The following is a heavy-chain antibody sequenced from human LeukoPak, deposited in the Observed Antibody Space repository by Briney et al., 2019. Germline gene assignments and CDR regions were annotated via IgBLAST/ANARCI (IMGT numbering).Heavy chain of an antibody. V-gene: IGHV1-2*02. CDR2: INPNSGDT. D-gene: IGHD1-1*01. Sequence: GASVKVSCKASGYTFTGYYMHWVRQAPGQGLEWMGWINPNSGDTIYAKKFQARVTLTRDTSISTAYMELSRLRSDDTAVYYCARVASTTRRHDAFDIWGQGTTVTVSS. J-gene: IGHJ3*02. CDR3: ARVASTTRRHDAFDI. CDR1: GYTFTGYY.